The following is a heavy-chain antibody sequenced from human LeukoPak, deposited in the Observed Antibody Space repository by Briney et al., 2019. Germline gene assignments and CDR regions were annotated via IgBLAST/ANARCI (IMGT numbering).Heavy chain of an antibody. Sequence: ASVKVSCKASGYTFAGYYMHWVRQAPRQGLEWMGWINPNSGGTNYAQKFQGRVTMTRDTSISTAYMELSRLRSDDTAVYYCARGSFNSGSYDYWGQGTLVTVSS. CDR1: GYTFAGYY. J-gene: IGHJ4*02. CDR2: INPNSGGT. CDR3: ARGSFNSGSYDY. D-gene: IGHD1-26*01. V-gene: IGHV1-2*02.